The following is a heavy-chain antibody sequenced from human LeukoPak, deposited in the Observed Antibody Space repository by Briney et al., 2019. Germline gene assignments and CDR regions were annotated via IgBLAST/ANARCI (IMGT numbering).Heavy chain of an antibody. V-gene: IGHV3-30*04. D-gene: IGHD6-19*01. CDR1: GFTFSSYA. CDR3: ARDPPGSGWALDY. J-gene: IGHJ4*02. CDR2: ISYDGSNK. Sequence: PGGSLRLSCAASGFTFSSYAMHWVRQAPGKGLEWVAVISYDGSNKYYADSVKGRFTISRDNSKKTMYLQMNSLRVEDTAVYYCARDPPGSGWALDYWGQGTLVTVSS.